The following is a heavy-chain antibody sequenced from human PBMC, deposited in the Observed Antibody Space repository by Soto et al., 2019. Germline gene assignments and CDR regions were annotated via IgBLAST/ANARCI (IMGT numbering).Heavy chain of an antibody. J-gene: IGHJ5*02. CDR3: TKGDSSGYFDPSSGYSTPDH. CDR1: GFIFKDFA. D-gene: IGHD3-3*01. V-gene: IGHV3-23*01. CDR2: ITTSDDIT. Sequence: EVRLFESGGGLVEPGESLRLSCAASGFIFKDFAMSWVRQAPGKGLEWVSTITTSDDITYSADSVKGRFTNSSDNSANTLFLQMSRLRGDDTATYYCTKGDSSGYFDPSSGYSTPDHWGQGTLVTVSS.